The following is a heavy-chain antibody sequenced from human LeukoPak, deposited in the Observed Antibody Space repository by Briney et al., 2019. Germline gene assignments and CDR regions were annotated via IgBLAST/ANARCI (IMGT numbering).Heavy chain of an antibody. CDR1: GFNFNRYG. CDR3: AKCRITIYGVADH. J-gene: IGHJ5*02. CDR2: MSHDGSNE. Sequence: GRSLRLSCAVSGFNFNRYGMHWVRQAPGKGLEWVAVMSHDGSNEYYADSVKGRFTISRDTSKNTMYLQMNSLRPEDTAVYCCAKCRITIYGVADHWGQGTLVTVSS. V-gene: IGHV3-30*18. D-gene: IGHD3-3*01.